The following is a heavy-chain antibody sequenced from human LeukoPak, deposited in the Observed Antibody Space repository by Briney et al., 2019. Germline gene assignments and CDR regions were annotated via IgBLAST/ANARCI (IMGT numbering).Heavy chain of an antibody. CDR3: AREETYGSGSPPDY. D-gene: IGHD3-10*01. J-gene: IGHJ4*02. Sequence: ASVKVSCKASGYTFSSYGIRWVRQAPGQGLAWMGWISTHNGNTNYAQKVQGRVTMTTDTSTSTAYMELRSLRSDDTALYYCAREETYGSGSPPDYWGQGTLVTVSS. CDR1: GYTFSSYG. CDR2: ISTHNGNT. V-gene: IGHV1-18*01.